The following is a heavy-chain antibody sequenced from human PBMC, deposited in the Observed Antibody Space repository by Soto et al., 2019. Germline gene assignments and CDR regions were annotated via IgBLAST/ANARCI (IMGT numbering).Heavy chain of an antibody. V-gene: IGHV1-2*02. CDR3: ARDSMATQDAFDI. CDR1: GYTFINYY. Sequence: ASVKVSCKSSGYTFINYYVHWVRQAPGQGLEWMGWINPHSGDTNYAQKFQGRVTMTRDTSISTVFMELSSLRSEDTAVYYCARDSMATQDAFDIWGQGTMVTVSS. CDR2: INPHSGDT. D-gene: IGHD5-12*01. J-gene: IGHJ3*02.